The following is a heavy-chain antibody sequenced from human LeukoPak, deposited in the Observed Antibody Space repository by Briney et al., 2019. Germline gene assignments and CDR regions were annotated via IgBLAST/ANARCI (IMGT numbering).Heavy chain of an antibody. V-gene: IGHV3-23*01. J-gene: IGHJ4*02. CDR1: GFTFSSYA. D-gene: IGHD3-10*01. CDR3: AKHYGSGTYYNYLDY. Sequence: PGGPLRLSCAASGFTFSSYAISWVRRAPRKGLESVSAIRSNGGGTFYAGCVKGQFTISRDNSQNTLYLQMNSLRAEDTAIYYCAKHYGSGTYYNYLDYWGQGTLVTVSS. CDR2: IRSNGGGT.